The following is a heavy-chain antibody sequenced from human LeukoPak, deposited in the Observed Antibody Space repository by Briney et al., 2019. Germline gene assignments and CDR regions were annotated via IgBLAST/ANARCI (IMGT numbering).Heavy chain of an antibody. Sequence: ASVKVSCKASGYTFTGYYMHWVRQAPGQGLEWMGWINPNSGGTNYAQKFQGRVTMTRDTSISTAYMELSSLRSDDTAVYYCAREYYYESSDYYVVLSGAFDIWGQGTMVTASS. CDR2: INPNSGGT. J-gene: IGHJ3*02. CDR3: AREYYYESSDYYVVLSGAFDI. D-gene: IGHD3-22*01. V-gene: IGHV1-2*02. CDR1: GYTFTGYY.